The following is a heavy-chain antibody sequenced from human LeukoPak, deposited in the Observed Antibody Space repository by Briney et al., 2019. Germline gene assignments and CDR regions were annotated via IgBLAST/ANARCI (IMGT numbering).Heavy chain of an antibody. Sequence: GGSLRLSCAASGFTFSSYAMHWVRQAPGKGLEWVAVISYDGSNKYYADSVKGRFTISRDNSKNTLYLQMNSLRAEDTAVYYCARDPLTANYYYMDVWGKGTTVTVSS. CDR1: GFTFSSYA. V-gene: IGHV3-30*04. J-gene: IGHJ6*03. CDR3: ARDPLTANYYYMDV. D-gene: IGHD2-21*02. CDR2: ISYDGSNK.